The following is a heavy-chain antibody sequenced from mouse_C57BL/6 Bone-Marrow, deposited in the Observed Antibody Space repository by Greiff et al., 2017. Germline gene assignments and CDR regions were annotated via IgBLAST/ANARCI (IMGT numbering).Heavy chain of an antibody. J-gene: IGHJ2*01. Sequence: EVKVEESGAGLVKPGGSLKISCAASGFTFSSYAMSWVRQTPEKRLEWVAYISSGGDYNYYADTVRGRFTISKDNARHTLYLQMGSLNSEDTAMYYCTSNGNWDDFDYWGQGTTLTVSS. CDR1: GFTFSSYA. CDR2: ISSGGDYN. CDR3: TSNGNWDDFDY. D-gene: IGHD4-1*01. V-gene: IGHV5-9-1*02.